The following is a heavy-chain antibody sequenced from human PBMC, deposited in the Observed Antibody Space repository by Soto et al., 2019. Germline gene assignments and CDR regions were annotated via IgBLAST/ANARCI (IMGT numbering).Heavy chain of an antibody. CDR3: AWVCRHTDCLGDAFDI. J-gene: IGHJ3*02. V-gene: IGHV1-2*04. D-gene: IGHD3-16*02. Sequence: QVQLVQSGAEVKKPGASVKVSCKAAGYSFTGFYLHWLRQAPGQGLEWMGWINPNSGDTKYAQNFQGWVTMTRVTSFNTADIELSRLTTDDTAVYYCAWVCRHTDCLGDAFDIWGQGTMVTVSS. CDR1: GYSFTGFY. CDR2: INPNSGDT.